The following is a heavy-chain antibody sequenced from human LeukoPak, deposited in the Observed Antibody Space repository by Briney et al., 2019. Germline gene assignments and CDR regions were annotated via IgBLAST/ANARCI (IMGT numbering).Heavy chain of an antibody. CDR1: GFTFSSYA. CDR3: AKVGAYSSSSFVDY. J-gene: IGHJ4*02. V-gene: IGHV3-23*01. D-gene: IGHD6-6*01. Sequence: AGVSLRLSCAASGFTFSSYAMSWVRQAPGKGLEWVSAISGSDGSTYYADSVKGRFTISRDNSKNTLYLQMNSLRAEDTAVYYCAKVGAYSSSSFVDYWGQGTLVTVSS. CDR2: ISGSDGST.